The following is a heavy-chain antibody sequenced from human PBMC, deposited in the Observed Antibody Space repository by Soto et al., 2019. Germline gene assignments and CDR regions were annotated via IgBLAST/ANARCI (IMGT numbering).Heavy chain of an antibody. D-gene: IGHD3-10*01. Sequence: GASVKVSCKASGGTFSSYTISWVRQAPGQGLEWMGRIIPILGIANYAQKFQGRVTITADKSTSTAYMELSSLRSEDTAVYYCARSLRSLRGSYDYWGQGTLVTVPS. CDR1: GGTFSSYT. J-gene: IGHJ4*02. CDR2: IIPILGIA. CDR3: ARSLRSLRGSYDY. V-gene: IGHV1-69*02.